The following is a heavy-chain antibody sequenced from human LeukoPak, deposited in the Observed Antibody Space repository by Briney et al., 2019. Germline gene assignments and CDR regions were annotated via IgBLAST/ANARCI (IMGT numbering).Heavy chain of an antibody. V-gene: IGHV4-59*01. D-gene: IGHD5-18*01. J-gene: IGHJ3*02. CDR1: GGSISSYY. Sequence: WETLSLSGTVAGGSISSYYWSWIRQPPGKGLERIGYIYYSGSTNYNPSLKSRVTISVDTSKNQFSLKLSSVTAADTAVYYCARSKIQLDAFDIWGQGTMVTVSS. CDR3: ARSKIQLDAFDI. CDR2: IYYSGST.